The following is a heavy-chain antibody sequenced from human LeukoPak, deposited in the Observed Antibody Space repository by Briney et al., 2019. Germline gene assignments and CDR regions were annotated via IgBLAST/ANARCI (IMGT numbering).Heavy chain of an antibody. CDR1: GFTFSSYS. CDR3: ARERITMVRGVMGYFDY. V-gene: IGHV3-21*01. J-gene: IGHJ4*02. Sequence: GGSLRLSCAASGFTFSSYSMNWVRQAPGKGLEWVSSISSSSSYIYYADSVKGRFTISRDNAKNSLYLQMNSLRAEDTAVYYCARERITMVRGVMGYFDYWGQGTLVTVSS. D-gene: IGHD3-10*01. CDR2: ISSSSSYI.